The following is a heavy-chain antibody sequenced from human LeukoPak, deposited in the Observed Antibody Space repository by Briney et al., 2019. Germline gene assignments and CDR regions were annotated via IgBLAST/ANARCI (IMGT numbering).Heavy chain of an antibody. CDR1: GYTFTSYY. V-gene: IGHV1-46*01. CDR2: INPSGGST. Sequence: ASVKVSCKASGYTFTSYYMHWVRQAPGQGLEWMGIINPSGGSTSYAQKFQGRVTMTRDTSTSTVYMELNSLRSEDTAVYYCARGDSSGWYQDYFDYWGQGTLVTVSS. CDR3: ARGDSSGWYQDYFDY. D-gene: IGHD6-19*01. J-gene: IGHJ4*02.